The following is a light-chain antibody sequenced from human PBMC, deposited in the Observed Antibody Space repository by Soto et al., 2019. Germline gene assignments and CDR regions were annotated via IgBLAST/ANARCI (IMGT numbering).Light chain of an antibody. CDR2: AAS. J-gene: IGKJ1*01. CDR3: QQYYSFPPT. CDR1: QGISSY. Sequence: VIWMAHNPYFHSASTGGRGKISSLMSQGISSYLAWYQQKPGKAPELLIYAASTLQSGVPSRFSGSGSGTDCTLTISCLQSEDFATYYCQQYYSFPPTFGQGTKVDIK. V-gene: IGKV1D-8*01.